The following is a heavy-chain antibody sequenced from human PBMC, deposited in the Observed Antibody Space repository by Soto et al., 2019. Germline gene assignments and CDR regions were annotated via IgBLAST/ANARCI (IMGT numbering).Heavy chain of an antibody. CDR2: IVVGSGNT. V-gene: IGHV1-58*01. CDR3: AAVPLSSGSYSGYYYYGMDV. J-gene: IGHJ6*02. Sequence: ASVKVSCKASGFTFTSSAVQWVRQARGQRLEWIGWIVVGSGNTNYAQKFQERVTITRDMSTSTAYMERSSLGSEDTAVYYCAAVPLSSGSYSGYYYYGMDVWGQGTTVTVSS. CDR1: GFTFTSSA. D-gene: IGHD1-26*01.